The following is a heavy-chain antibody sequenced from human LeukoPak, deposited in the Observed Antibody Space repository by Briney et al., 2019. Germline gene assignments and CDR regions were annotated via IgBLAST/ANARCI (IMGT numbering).Heavy chain of an antibody. V-gene: IGHV4-59*11. D-gene: IGHD3-3*01. J-gene: IGHJ5*02. CDR3: ARVDTISWSWFDP. CDR2: IYYSGST. Sequence: PSETLSLTCTVSGGSISSHYWSWIRQPPGKGLEWIGYIYYSGSTNYNPSLKSRVTRSVDTSKNQFSLKLSSVTAADTAVYYCARVDTISWSWFDPWGQGTLVTVSS. CDR1: GGSISSHY.